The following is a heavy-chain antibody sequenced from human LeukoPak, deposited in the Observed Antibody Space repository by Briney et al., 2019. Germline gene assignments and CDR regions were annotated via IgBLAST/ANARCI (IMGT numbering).Heavy chain of an antibody. CDR2: IYHSGST. CDR3: ARQDGDTAMVTGIDY. CDR1: GGSISSGGYY. V-gene: IGHV4-30-2*01. J-gene: IGHJ4*02. Sequence: SETLSLTCTVSGGSISSGGYYWSWTRQPPGKGLEWIGYIYHSGSTYYNPSLKSRVTKSVDRSKNQFSLKLSSVTAADTAVYYCARQDGDTAMVTGIDYWGQGTLVTVSS. D-gene: IGHD5-18*01.